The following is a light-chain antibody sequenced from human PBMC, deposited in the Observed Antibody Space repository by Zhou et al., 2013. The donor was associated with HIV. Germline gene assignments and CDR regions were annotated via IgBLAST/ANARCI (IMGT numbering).Light chain of an antibody. CDR2: DAS. V-gene: IGKV1-13*02. CDR1: QGISSA. J-gene: IGKJ4*01. Sequence: AIQLTQSPSSLSASVGDRVTITCRASQGISSALAWYQQKPGKAPNLLIYDASSLESGVPSRFSGSGSGTDFTLTISSLQPEDFATYYCQQFNSYPFLTFGGRDQGGDQT. CDR3: QQFNSYPFLT.